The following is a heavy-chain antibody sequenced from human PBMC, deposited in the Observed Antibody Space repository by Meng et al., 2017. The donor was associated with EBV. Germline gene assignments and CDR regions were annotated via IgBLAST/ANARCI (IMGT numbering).Heavy chain of an antibody. CDR2: ISATSVDT. D-gene: IGHD1-26*01. CDR3: NSGSHSPLDS. V-gene: IGHV3-23*01. J-gene: IGHJ4*02. CDR1: GFSFSNYA. Sequence: EGQVLGGWGGLGQPGGSLRLSCAASGFSFSNYAMGWVRQAPGKGLEWVSGISATSVDTYYADSVKGRFAISRDNSKNTVTLHMNILRAEDTAIYYCNSGSHSPLDSWGQGTLVTVSS.